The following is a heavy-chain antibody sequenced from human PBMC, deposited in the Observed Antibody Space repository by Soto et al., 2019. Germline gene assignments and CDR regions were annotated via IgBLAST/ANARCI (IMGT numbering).Heavy chain of an antibody. Sequence: QVPLVQSGAEVKKPRASVKVSCKASGYTFTSYGISSVRQAPGQGLEWMGWISAYNGNTNYAQKLQGRGTMTTDTSTSTAYMELRSLRSEAGAVYYCARAVLTFGGVAVIDYMAVWGNGTAVTVSS. J-gene: IGHJ6*03. CDR2: ISAYNGNT. D-gene: IGHD3-16*02. CDR3: ARAVLTFGGVAVIDYMAV. CDR1: GYTFTSYG. V-gene: IGHV1-18*01.